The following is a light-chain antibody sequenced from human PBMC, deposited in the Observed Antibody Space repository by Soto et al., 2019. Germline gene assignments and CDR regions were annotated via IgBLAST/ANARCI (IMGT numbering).Light chain of an antibody. V-gene: IGKV3-15*01. Sequence: ELVLTQSPVALSLSSGERATLSCRASQSVSSTLLTWYQQKPGQAPRLLIYGASTRATGVPARFSGSGSGIEFTLTISSLQSEDSAFYYCQQYFNWPLTWTFGPGTKVQIK. CDR3: QQYFNWPLTWT. CDR2: GAS. J-gene: IGKJ3*01. CDR1: QSVSST.